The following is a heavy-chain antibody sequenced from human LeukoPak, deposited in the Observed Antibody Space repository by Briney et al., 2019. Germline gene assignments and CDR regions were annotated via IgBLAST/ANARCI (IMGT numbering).Heavy chain of an antibody. CDR2: LVYDERI. V-gene: IGHV3-33*01. CDR3: ARDLSAAFDF. J-gene: IGHJ4*02. Sequence: AGGSLRLSCAASGFPFSSYGMHWVRQAPGKGLEWVARLVYDERIDYADSVKGRFSISRDNSKNTLFLDMSDLRVEDTAVYYCARDLSAAFDFWGQGVLVTVSS. CDR1: GFPFSSYG. D-gene: IGHD6-19*01.